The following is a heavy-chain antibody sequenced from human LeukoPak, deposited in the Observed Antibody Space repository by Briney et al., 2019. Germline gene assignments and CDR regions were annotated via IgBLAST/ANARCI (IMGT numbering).Heavy chain of an antibody. CDR3: AREQQPLYYFDY. D-gene: IGHD6-13*01. Sequence: GGSLRLSCAASGFTFSSYAMHWVRQAPGKGLEWVAVISYDGSNKYYADSVKGRFTISRDNSKNTLYLQMNSLRAEDTAVYYCAREQQPLYYFDYWGQGTLVTVSS. V-gene: IGHV3-30-3*01. CDR1: GFTFSSYA. CDR2: ISYDGSNK. J-gene: IGHJ4*02.